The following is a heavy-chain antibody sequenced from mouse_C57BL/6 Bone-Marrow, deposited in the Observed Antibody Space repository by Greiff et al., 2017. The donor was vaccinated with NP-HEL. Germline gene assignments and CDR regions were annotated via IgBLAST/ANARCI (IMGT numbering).Heavy chain of an antibody. CDR2: INPSDSYT. Sequence: QVQLQQPGAELVKPGASVKLSCKASGYTFTSYWMQWVKQRPGQGLAWIGEINPSDSYTTYNQKFKGKATLTVDTSSSTAYMHLSSLTSEDSAVDYCARSPFTTVVSPPFDYWGQGTTLTVSS. J-gene: IGHJ2*01. V-gene: IGHV1-50*01. D-gene: IGHD1-1*01. CDR3: ARSPFTTVVSPPFDY. CDR1: GYTFTSYW.